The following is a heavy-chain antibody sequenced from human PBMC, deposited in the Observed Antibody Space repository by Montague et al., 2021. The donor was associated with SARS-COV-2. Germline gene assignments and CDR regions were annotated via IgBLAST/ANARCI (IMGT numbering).Heavy chain of an antibody. V-gene: IGHV4-4*07. CDR3: ARDNPVLWFGETYAFDI. J-gene: IGHJ3*02. Sequence: SETLSLTCTVSGGSISSYYWSWIRQPAGKGLEWIGRIYTSESTNYNPSLKSRVTMSVDTSKNQFSLKLSSVTAADTAVYYCARDNPVLWFGETYAFDIWGQGTMVTVSS. D-gene: IGHD3-10*01. CDR2: IYTSEST. CDR1: GGSISSYY.